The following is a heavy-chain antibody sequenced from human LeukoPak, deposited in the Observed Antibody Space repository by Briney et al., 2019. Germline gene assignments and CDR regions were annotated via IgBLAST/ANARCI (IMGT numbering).Heavy chain of an antibody. J-gene: IGHJ6*02. V-gene: IGHV1-46*01. D-gene: IGHD2-21*02. Sequence: ASVKVSCKASGYTFSRYYMHWVRQAPGQGLEWMRIISPSGGSTTYAQKFQGRVTMTRDTSTSTVYMELSSLRSDDTAVYYCARVTCPGGDCYYYYGLDVWGQGTTVTVSS. CDR2: ISPSGGST. CDR3: ARVTCPGGDCYYYYGLDV. CDR1: GYTFSRYY.